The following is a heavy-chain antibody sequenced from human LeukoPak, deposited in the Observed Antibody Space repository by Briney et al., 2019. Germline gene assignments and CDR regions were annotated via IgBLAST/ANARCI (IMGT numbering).Heavy chain of an antibody. V-gene: IGHV3-23*01. CDR2: ISGSGGST. CDR3: AKDLVVRGVIIEYFQH. CDR1: GFTFSSYA. J-gene: IGHJ1*01. D-gene: IGHD3-10*01. Sequence: PGRSLRFSCAASGFTFSSYAMSWDRQAPGKGLDWVSAISGSGGSTYYADSVKGRLNISRDNSKNTLYLQMNSLRAEDTAVYYCAKDLVVRGVIIEYFQHWGQGTVVTVSS.